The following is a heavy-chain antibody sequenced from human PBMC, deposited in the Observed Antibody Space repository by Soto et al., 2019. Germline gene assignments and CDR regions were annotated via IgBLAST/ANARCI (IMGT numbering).Heavy chain of an antibody. J-gene: IGHJ5*02. CDR3: ARTFYCSGGSCPPTWFDP. CDR1: RSSISLGAYS. Sequence: SDTQTLTFTVSRSSISLGAYSLSWIRQHPGKGLEWIGYIYYSGSTYYNPSLKSRVTISVDTSKNQFSLKLSSVTAADTAVYYCARTFYCSGGSCPPTWFDPWGQGTLVTVSS. CDR2: IYYSGST. D-gene: IGHD2-15*01. V-gene: IGHV4-31*03.